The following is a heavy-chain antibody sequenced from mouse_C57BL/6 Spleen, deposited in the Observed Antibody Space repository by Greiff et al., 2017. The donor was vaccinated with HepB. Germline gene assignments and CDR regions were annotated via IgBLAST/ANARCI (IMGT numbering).Heavy chain of an antibody. CDR2: ISYDGSN. J-gene: IGHJ2*01. CDR3: AREDSSGGFDY. D-gene: IGHD3-2*02. V-gene: IGHV3-6*01. Sequence: DVKLQESGPGLVKPSQSLSLTCSVTGYSITSGYYWNWIRQFPGNKLEWMGYISYDGSNNYNPSLKNRISITRDTSKNQFFLELNSVTTEDTATYYCAREDSSGGFDYWGQGTTLTVSS. CDR1: GYSITSGYY.